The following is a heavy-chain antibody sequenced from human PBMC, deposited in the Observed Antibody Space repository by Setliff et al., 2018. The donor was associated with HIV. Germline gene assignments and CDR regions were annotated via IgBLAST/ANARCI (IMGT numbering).Heavy chain of an antibody. V-gene: IGHV4-61*02. CDR1: GGSISSGSYY. CDR2: IYTSGST. CDR3: TRRGADSYYPRPLDV. Sequence: SETLSLTCTVSGGSISSGSYYWNWIRQPAGKGLEWIGRIYTSGSTNYNPSLKSRVTISVDTSKNQFSLKLSSVTAADTAVYYCTRRGADSYYPRPLDVWGKGTTVTVSS. D-gene: IGHD3-22*01. J-gene: IGHJ6*04.